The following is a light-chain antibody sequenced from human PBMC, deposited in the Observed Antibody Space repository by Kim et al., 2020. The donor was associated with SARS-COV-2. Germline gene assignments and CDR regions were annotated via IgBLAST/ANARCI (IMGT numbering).Light chain of an antibody. CDR1: QCVSRN. J-gene: IGKJ1*01. CDR3: QQYNNWWT. Sequence: SGAPGERAPRSCRASQCVSRNLAWYQQKPGQDPRLLICGASTRATGIPARFSGSGSGTEFTLTISSLQSEDFAVYYCQQYNNWWTFGQGAKVDIK. CDR2: GAS. V-gene: IGKV3-15*01.